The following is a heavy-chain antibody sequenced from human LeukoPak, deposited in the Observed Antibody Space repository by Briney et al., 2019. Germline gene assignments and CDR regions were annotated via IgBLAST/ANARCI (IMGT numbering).Heavy chain of an antibody. CDR3: ARYGSSSGRPLGY. J-gene: IGHJ4*02. CDR2: INHSGST. CDR1: GGSVSNYY. Sequence: PLETLSLTCTVSGGSVSNYYWSWIRQPPGKGLEWIGEINHSGSTNYNPSLKSRVTISVDTSKNQFSLKLSSVTAADTAVYYCARYGSSSGRPLGYWGQGTLVTVSS. V-gene: IGHV4-34*01. D-gene: IGHD6-6*01.